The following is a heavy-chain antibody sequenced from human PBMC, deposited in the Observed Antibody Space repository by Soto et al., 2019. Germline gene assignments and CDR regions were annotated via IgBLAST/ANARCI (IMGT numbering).Heavy chain of an antibody. V-gene: IGHV1-69*02. CDR3: ATNYGSGSTHFDH. Sequence: QVQLVRSGAEVKKPGSSVKVSCSASAGTFDSYTISWVRQVPGQRLEWMGRIIPMLRMSNFAQNFQGRVSMTADESTSTVYMVLSSLRSEDTGVYFCATNYGSGSTHFDHWGQGTPVTVTS. J-gene: IGHJ4*02. CDR2: IIPMLRMS. CDR1: AGTFDSYT. D-gene: IGHD3-10*01.